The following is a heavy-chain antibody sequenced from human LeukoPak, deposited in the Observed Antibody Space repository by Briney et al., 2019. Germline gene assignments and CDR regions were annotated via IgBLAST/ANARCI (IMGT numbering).Heavy chain of an antibody. Sequence: SETLSLTCTVSGGSISNYYWSWIRQPPGKGLEWIGYISYTGSSNYNPSLNSRVRISGDTSKNQFSLRSSSVTAADTAVYYCARDGWKDSGGYFAFDIWGQGTLVTVSS. CDR2: ISYTGSS. CDR1: GGSISNYY. CDR3: ARDGWKDSGGYFAFDI. J-gene: IGHJ3*02. D-gene: IGHD3-22*01. V-gene: IGHV4-59*01.